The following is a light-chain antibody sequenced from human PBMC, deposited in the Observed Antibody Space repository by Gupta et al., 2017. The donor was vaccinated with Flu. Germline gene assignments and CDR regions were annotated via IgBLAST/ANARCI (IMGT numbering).Light chain of an antibody. Sequence: QSVLTQPPSASGTPGQRVTISCSGSSSNIGSNTVNWYQQLPGTAPKLLIYSNNQRPSVVPDRFSGSKSGTSASLAISWLQSEDEADYYCSAWDDSLNGWVFGGGTKLTVL. CDR1: SSNIGSNT. V-gene: IGLV1-44*01. J-gene: IGLJ3*02. CDR2: SNN. CDR3: SAWDDSLNGWV.